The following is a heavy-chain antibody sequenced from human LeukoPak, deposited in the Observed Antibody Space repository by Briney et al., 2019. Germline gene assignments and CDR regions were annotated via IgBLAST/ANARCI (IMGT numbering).Heavy chain of an antibody. CDR1: GGTFSSYA. Sequence: SVKVSCKASGGTFSSYAISWVRQAPGQGLEWMGGIIPIFGTANYAQKFQGRVTITTDESTSTAYMELSSLRSEDTAVYYCARDRLDYYDSSGSPRRAFDIWGQGTMVTVSS. J-gene: IGHJ3*02. CDR3: ARDRLDYYDSSGSPRRAFDI. CDR2: IIPIFGTA. V-gene: IGHV1-69*05. D-gene: IGHD3-22*01.